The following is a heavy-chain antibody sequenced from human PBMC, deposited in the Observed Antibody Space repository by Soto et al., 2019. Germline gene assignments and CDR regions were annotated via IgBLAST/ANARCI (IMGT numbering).Heavy chain of an antibody. J-gene: IGHJ4*02. D-gene: IGHD5-12*01. CDR3: ARGGNRYSNVASGVGGFDY. Sequence: SETLSLTCTVSGASISSSYWSWIRQSPERGLEWIAYVYHTGATNYNPSLKSRVTISLDTSKGQFSLNLTSLTTADTAVYFCARGGNRYSNVASGVGGFDYWGQVALVTVSS. CDR2: VYHTGAT. CDR1: GASISSSY. V-gene: IGHV4-59*01.